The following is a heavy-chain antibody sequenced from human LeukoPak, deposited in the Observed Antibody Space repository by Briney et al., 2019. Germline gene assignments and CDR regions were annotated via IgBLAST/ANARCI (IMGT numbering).Heavy chain of an antibody. Sequence: SRGSLRLSCAASGFTVSSNYMSWVRQAPGKGLEWVSVIYSGGSTYYADSVKGRFTISRDNSKNTLYLQMNSLRAEDTAVYYCASAQRSSGWYYYFDYWGQGTLVTVSS. CDR1: GFTVSSNY. D-gene: IGHD6-19*01. J-gene: IGHJ4*02. V-gene: IGHV3-66*01. CDR2: IYSGGST. CDR3: ASAQRSSGWYYYFDY.